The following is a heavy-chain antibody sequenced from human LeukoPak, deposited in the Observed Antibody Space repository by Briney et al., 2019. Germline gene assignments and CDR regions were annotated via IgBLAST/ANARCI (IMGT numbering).Heavy chain of an antibody. CDR3: ARDQSGGRGLNAFDI. J-gene: IGHJ3*02. CDR1: GGSICNSGYY. CDR2: IYDNGGT. Sequence: PSETLSLTCTVSGGSICNSGYYCGWIRQPPGKGLQWIWSIYDNGGTYQNSSLKSRVTISVDTSKNQFSLKLNSVTAADTAVYYCARDQSGGRGLNAFDIWGQGTMVTVSS. D-gene: IGHD2-15*01. V-gene: IGHV4-39*07.